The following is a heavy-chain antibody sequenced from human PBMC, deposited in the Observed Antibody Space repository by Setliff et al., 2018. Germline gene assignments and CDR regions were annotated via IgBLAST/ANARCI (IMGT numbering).Heavy chain of an antibody. V-gene: IGHV3-73*01. J-gene: IGHJ3*02. Sequence: GGSLRLSCAASGFSFSGSAVYWVRQASVKGLEWIGRIRGRTDNYATAYAASVRGRFTISRDDSKNTAYLQMNSLKTEDTAVYYCTFARDGYDVFDIWGQGTMDTVS. D-gene: IGHD5-18*01. CDR2: IRGRTDNYAT. CDR3: TFARDGYDVFDI. CDR1: GFSFSGSA.